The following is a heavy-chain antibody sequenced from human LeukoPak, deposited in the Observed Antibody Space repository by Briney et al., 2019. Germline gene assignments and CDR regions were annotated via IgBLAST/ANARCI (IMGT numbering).Heavy chain of an antibody. Sequence: SETLSLTCTVSGGSISRYYWSWIRQPPGKGLEWIGDSYYSGSTNYNPSLKSRVTISVDASKNQFCLRLSSVPAADTAVYYCARSRFGELYYFDYWGQGTLVTVSS. J-gene: IGHJ4*02. CDR2: SYYSGST. CDR3: ARSRFGELYYFDY. V-gene: IGHV4-59*01. CDR1: GGSISRYY. D-gene: IGHD3-10*01.